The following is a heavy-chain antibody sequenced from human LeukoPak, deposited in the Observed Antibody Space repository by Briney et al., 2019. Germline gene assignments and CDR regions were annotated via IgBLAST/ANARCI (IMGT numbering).Heavy chain of an antibody. J-gene: IGHJ3*02. CDR3: ARQSSYSTGWYGFDI. V-gene: IGHV1-2*02. CDR1: GYTFTDHF. D-gene: IGHD6-19*01. Sequence: ASVTVSCKASGYTFTDHFMHWVRQAPGQGLEWMGWINPNSGAKKNAQRFQGRVTMTRDTSITTAYMELSRLRSDDTAVYYCARQSSYSTGWYGFDIWGQGTMVTVSS. CDR2: INPNSGAK.